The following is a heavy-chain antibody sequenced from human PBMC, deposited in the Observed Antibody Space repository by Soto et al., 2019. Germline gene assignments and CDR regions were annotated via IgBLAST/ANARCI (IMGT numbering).Heavy chain of an antibody. V-gene: IGHV4-59*08. J-gene: IGHJ4*02. Sequence: QVQLQESGPGLAKPSETLSLTCSVSGGSISSYYWTWIRQPPGKGLEWIGYIYDRGNTNYNPSLQSRVTISVDTSKNQFSLHLSSVTDADTAVYYCAGSRITATRSDYWGQGTLVTVSS. CDR3: AGSRITATRSDY. D-gene: IGHD1-20*01. CDR2: IYDRGNT. CDR1: GGSISSYY.